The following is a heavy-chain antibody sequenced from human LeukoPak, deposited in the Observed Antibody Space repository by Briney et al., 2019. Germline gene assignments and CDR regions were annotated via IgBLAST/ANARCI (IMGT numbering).Heavy chain of an antibody. CDR1: GLTFSSYG. CDR3: ASLPAVAGTNY. V-gene: IGHV3-23*01. Sequence: GGSLRLSCAASGLTFSSYGMSWVRQAPGKGLDWVSAISGSGGKTYYADSVKGRFTISRDNSKNSLYLQMNSLRAEDTAVYYCASLPAVAGTNYWGQGTLVTVSS. D-gene: IGHD6-19*01. J-gene: IGHJ4*02. CDR2: ISGSGGKT.